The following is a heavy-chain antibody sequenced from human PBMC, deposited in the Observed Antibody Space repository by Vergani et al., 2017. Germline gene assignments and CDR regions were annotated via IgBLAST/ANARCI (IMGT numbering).Heavy chain of an antibody. J-gene: IGHJ4*02. V-gene: IGHV4-30-4*08. CDR3: ARGSNDILTGYYLTFDY. Sequence: QVQLQESGPGLVKPSETLSLTCTVSGGSISSGDYYWSWIRQPPGKGLEWIGYIYYSGSTYYNPSLKSRVTISVDTSKNQFSLKLSSVTAADTAVYYCARGSNDILTGYYLTFDYWDQGTLVTVSS. CDR1: GGSISSGDYY. CDR2: IYYSGST. D-gene: IGHD3-9*01.